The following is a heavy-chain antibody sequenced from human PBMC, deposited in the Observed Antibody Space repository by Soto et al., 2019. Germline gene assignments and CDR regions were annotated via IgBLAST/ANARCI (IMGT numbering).Heavy chain of an antibody. CDR3: ARHHGTYYDAFDI. J-gene: IGHJ3*02. V-gene: IGHV4-39*01. CDR2: FYYSGTT. Sequence: QLQLQESGPGLVKPSETLSLTCTIAGGSVSSSTYYWGWIRQPPGKGLEWIATFYYSGTTYHNPSLNSRVTISADTSKNQFSLKLSSVTATDTAVYYCARHHGTYYDAFDIWGQETMVTVSS. D-gene: IGHD1-1*01. CDR1: GGSVSSSTYY.